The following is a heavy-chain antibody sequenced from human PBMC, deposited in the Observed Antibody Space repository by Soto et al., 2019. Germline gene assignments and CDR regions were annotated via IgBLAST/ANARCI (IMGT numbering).Heavy chain of an antibody. CDR3: ARTLDGNYYDSRTFDY. CDR2: INSDGSRT. J-gene: IGHJ4*02. V-gene: IGHV3-74*01. Sequence: QPGGSLRLSCAASGFTFSTYWMHWVRQAPGKGLVWVSRINSDGSRTIYADSVRGRLTISRDNARNTLYLQMTSLRPEDTAVYYCARTLDGNYYDSRTFDYWGQGALVTVSS. D-gene: IGHD3-22*01. CDR1: GFTFSTYW.